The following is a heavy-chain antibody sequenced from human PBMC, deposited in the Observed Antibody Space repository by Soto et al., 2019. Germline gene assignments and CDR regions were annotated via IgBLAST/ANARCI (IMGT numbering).Heavy chain of an antibody. J-gene: IGHJ4*02. CDR3: ARDSTRHPNDSSGYYKIGHFDY. Sequence: QPXVSLRLSCAASGFTFSSYAMHGVRQAPGKGLEWVAVISYDGSNKYYADSVKGRFTISRDNSKNTLYLQMNSLRAEDTAVYYCARDSTRHPNDSSGYYKIGHFDYWGQGTLVTVSS. V-gene: IGHV3-30-3*01. D-gene: IGHD3-22*01. CDR1: GFTFSSYA. CDR2: ISYDGSNK.